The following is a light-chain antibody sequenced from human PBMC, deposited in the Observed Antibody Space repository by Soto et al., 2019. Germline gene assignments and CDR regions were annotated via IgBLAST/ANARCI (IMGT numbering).Light chain of an antibody. CDR2: DSS. CDR3: QQGYNWPPLN. CDR1: QSLSIY. J-gene: IGKJ4*01. V-gene: IGKV3-11*01. Sequence: EVVLTQSPATLSLSPGERATLSCRASQSLSIYLAWYQQKPGQAPRLLIYDSSNRSTGVPDRFSGSGSGTVFTLTSSSLEPEDFGVYCCQQGYNWPPLNFGGGTRVEIK.